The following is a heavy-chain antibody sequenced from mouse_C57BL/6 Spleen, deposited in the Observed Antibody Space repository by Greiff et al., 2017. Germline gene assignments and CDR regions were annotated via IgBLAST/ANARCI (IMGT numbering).Heavy chain of an antibody. J-gene: IGHJ3*01. CDR1: GFTFSSYA. V-gene: IGHV5-9-1*02. CDR2: ISSGGDYI. D-gene: IGHD2-5*01. CDR3: TRDYYSNWFAY. Sequence: EVKLMESGEGLVKPGGSLKLSCAASGFTFSSYAMSWVRQTPEKRLEWVAYISSGGDYIYYADTVKGRFTISRDNARNTLYLQMSSLKSEDTAMYYCTRDYYSNWFAYWGQGTLVTVSA.